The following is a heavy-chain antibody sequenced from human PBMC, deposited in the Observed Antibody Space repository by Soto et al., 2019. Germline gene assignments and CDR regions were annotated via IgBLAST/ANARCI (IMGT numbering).Heavy chain of an antibody. J-gene: IGHJ4*02. CDR1: GGSINSYC. V-gene: IGHV4-59*08. Sequence: QVQLQESGPGLVKPSETLSLTCTVSGGSINSYCWSWIRQPPGKGLEWIAYIFDSGNSNYHPSLRSRVTMSVDTSKNQFSLKLTSVSAADTAVYYCARHRRTTVATFNFDYWGQGALVTVSS. CDR3: ARHRRTTVATFNFDY. CDR2: IFDSGNS. D-gene: IGHD5-12*01.